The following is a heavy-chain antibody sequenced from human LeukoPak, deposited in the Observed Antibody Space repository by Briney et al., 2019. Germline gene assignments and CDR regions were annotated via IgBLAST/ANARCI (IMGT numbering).Heavy chain of an antibody. Sequence: GGSLRLSCAASGFTFSSYGMHWVRQAPGKGLEWVAFIRYDGSNKYYADSVKGRFTISRDNSKNTLYLQMNSLRAEDTAVYYCAKDQQYYYGSGSRGGFDYWGQGTLVTVSS. V-gene: IGHV3-30*02. D-gene: IGHD3-10*01. CDR2: IRYDGSNK. CDR3: AKDQQYYYGSGSRGGFDY. CDR1: GFTFSSYG. J-gene: IGHJ4*02.